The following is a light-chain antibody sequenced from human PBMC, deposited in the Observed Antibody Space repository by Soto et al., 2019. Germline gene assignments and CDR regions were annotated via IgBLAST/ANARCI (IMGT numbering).Light chain of an antibody. CDR1: QSVSSY. V-gene: IGKV3-11*01. Sequence: EIVLTQSPATLSLSPGERATLSCRASQSVSSYFAWYQQKPGQAPRLLIYDASNRAIGIPARFSGSGSGTALTLTISSLEPEDFAVYYCQLRRNWHLYTFGQGTKLEIK. CDR2: DAS. CDR3: QLRRNWHLYT. J-gene: IGKJ2*01.